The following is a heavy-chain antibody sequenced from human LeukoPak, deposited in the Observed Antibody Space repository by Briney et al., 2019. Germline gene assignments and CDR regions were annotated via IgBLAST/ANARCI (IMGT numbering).Heavy chain of an antibody. CDR2: ISGSGGST. Sequence: GGSLRLSCAASGFTFSSYAMSWVRQAPGKGLEWVSAISGSGGSTYYADSVEGRFTISRDNSKNTLYLQMNSLRAEDTAVYYCAKARYLYSGSYYPFDYWGQGTLVTVSS. V-gene: IGHV3-23*01. D-gene: IGHD1-26*01. J-gene: IGHJ4*02. CDR3: AKARYLYSGSYYPFDY. CDR1: GFTFSSYA.